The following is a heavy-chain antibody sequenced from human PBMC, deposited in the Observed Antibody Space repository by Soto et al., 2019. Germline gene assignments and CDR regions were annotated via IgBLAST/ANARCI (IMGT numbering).Heavy chain of an antibody. CDR3: AAELGFGKLSVV. J-gene: IGHJ6*02. Sequence: QVQVVQSGVEVRRPGSSVKVSCKASGGTFKNCGISWVRQAPGQGLEWMGGIIPLFGTTDFAQRFQGRLTITTDESTTTAYMEVSRLRSEDTAAYYCAAELGFGKLSVVWGQGTTVIVSS. CDR2: IIPLFGTT. D-gene: IGHD3-10*01. CDR1: GGTFKNCG. V-gene: IGHV1-69*01.